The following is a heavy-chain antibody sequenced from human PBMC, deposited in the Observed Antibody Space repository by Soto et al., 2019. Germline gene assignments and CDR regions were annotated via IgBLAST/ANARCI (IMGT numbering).Heavy chain of an antibody. Sequence: EVQLLESGGGLVQPGGSLRLSCAASGFTFSSYAMSWVRQAPGKGLECISVISGSGGSTYYADSVKGRFTISRDNSKNTLYLQMNSLRAEDSATYYCAKDLVLYISSSPHYFDYWGQGSLVTVSS. D-gene: IGHD6-6*01. CDR3: AKDLVLYISSSPHYFDY. CDR1: GFTFSSYA. V-gene: IGHV3-23*01. CDR2: ISGSGGST. J-gene: IGHJ4*02.